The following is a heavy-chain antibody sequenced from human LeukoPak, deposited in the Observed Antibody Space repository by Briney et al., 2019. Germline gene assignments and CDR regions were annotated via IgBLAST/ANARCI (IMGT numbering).Heavy chain of an antibody. D-gene: IGHD3-10*01. Sequence: GGSLRLSCAASGFTFSSYWMSWVRQAPGKGLEWVANIKQDGSEKYYVDSVKGRFTIPRDNAKNSLYLQMNSLRAEDTAVYYCARVRIWFGEGGWFDPWGQGTLVTVSS. CDR2: IKQDGSEK. CDR1: GFTFSSYW. CDR3: ARVRIWFGEGGWFDP. J-gene: IGHJ5*02. V-gene: IGHV3-7*01.